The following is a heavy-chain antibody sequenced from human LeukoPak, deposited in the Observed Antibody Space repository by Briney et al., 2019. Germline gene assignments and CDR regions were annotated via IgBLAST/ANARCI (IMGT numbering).Heavy chain of an antibody. CDR1: GFAFSSYA. D-gene: IGHD6-19*01. J-gene: IGHJ4*02. Sequence: PGGSLRLSCAASGFAFSSYAMSWVRQAPGKGLEWVSAISGSGGSTYYADSVKGRFTISRDNSKNTLYLQMNSLRAEDTAVYYCARRRYSSGWDDFDYWGQGTLVTVSS. CDR2: ISGSGGST. V-gene: IGHV3-23*01. CDR3: ARRRYSSGWDDFDY.